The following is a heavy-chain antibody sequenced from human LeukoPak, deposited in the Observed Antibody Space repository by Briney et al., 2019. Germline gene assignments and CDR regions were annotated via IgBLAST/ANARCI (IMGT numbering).Heavy chain of an antibody. CDR3: AKDRAGVGTFDL. V-gene: IGHV3-23*01. CDR2: LTGTGSTT. D-gene: IGHD3-10*01. CDR1: GFNFRSYA. J-gene: IGHJ4*02. Sequence: PGGSLRLSCEASGFNFRSYAMSWVRQAPGKGLQWVAALTGTGSTTYYADSVKGRFTISRDNSGNTLHLNMNSLRADDTAIYYCAKDRAGVGTFDLWGQGTLVTVSS.